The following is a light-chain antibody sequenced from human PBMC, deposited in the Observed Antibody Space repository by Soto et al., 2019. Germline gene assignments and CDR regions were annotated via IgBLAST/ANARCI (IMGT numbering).Light chain of an antibody. Sequence: QSVLTQPPSVSAAPGQKATISRSGSSSNIGGNSVSWYQQLPGTAPKLLIYDDNKRPSGIPDRFSGSKSGTSATLGITGFQTGDEADYYCGSWDSSLSAYVFGTGTKVTVL. CDR1: SSNIGGNS. V-gene: IGLV1-51*01. CDR3: GSWDSSLSAYV. CDR2: DDN. J-gene: IGLJ1*01.